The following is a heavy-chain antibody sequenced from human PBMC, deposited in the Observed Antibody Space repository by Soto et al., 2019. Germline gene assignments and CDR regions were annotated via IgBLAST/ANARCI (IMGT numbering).Heavy chain of an antibody. D-gene: IGHD6-13*01. CDR1: GGSISSSSYY. J-gene: IGHJ5*02. CDR3: ARLGIAAAGTETFDP. CDR2: IYYSGST. Sequence: QLQLQESGPGLVKPSETLSLTCTVSGGSISSSSYYWGWIRQPPGKGLEWIGSIYYSGSTYYNPSLKSRVTISVDTSKNQFSLKLSSVTAADTAVYYCARLGIAAAGTETFDPWGQGTLVTVSS. V-gene: IGHV4-39*01.